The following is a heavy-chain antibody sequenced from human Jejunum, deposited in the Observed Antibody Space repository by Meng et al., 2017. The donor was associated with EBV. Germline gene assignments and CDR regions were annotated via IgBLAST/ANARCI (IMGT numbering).Heavy chain of an antibody. CDR1: GYTFIGYF. Sequence: QVQLVQSGAEVKQPGASVRVSCKGSGYTFIGYFIHWVRQAPGQGLEWMGRINPNSGGTSYTQKFQGRVTMTRDTSITTAYMELSRLGSDDTAVYYCARDYSDSSRQGYWGQGTLVTVSS. D-gene: IGHD3-22*01. CDR2: INPNSGGT. J-gene: IGHJ4*02. CDR3: ARDYSDSSRQGY. V-gene: IGHV1-2*06.